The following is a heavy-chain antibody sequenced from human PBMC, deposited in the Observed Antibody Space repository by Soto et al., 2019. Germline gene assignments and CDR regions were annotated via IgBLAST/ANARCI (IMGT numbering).Heavy chain of an antibody. CDR3: ARVGPTGWFDP. Sequence: GSVKVSWKASGYSFTDYYIHWVRQAPGQGLDWMGWINTKTAGTDYAETFQGRVTMTRDTSINTAYMILGTLTSDDTGVYYCARVGPTGWFDPWGQGTLVTVSS. CDR2: INTKTAGT. J-gene: IGHJ5*02. CDR1: GYSFTDYY. V-gene: IGHV1-2*02.